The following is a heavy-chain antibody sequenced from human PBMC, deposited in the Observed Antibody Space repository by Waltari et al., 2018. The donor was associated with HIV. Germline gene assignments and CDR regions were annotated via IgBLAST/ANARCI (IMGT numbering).Heavy chain of an antibody. CDR2: ISGSGGST. CDR3: AKAPRRGIAVAGTTYYFDY. D-gene: IGHD6-19*01. V-gene: IGHV3-23*01. CDR1: GFTFSSYA. J-gene: IGHJ4*02. Sequence: EVQLLESGGGLVQPGGSLRLSCAASGFTFSSYAMSWVRQAPGKGLEWVSAISGSGGSTYYADYEKCRFTISRDNSKNTLYLQMNSLRAEDTAVYYCAKAPRRGIAVAGTTYYFDYWGQGTLVTVSS.